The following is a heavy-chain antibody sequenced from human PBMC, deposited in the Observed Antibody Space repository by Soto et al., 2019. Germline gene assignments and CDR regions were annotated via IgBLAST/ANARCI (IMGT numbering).Heavy chain of an antibody. Sequence: GGSPRLSCAASGFTFISSWMTWVRQAPGKGLAWVANIKEDGSEKYYVDSVKGRFTISRDNTNESLYLQMNSLRAEDTAVYYCARDPAPVGYRGLDVWGQGTTVTVSS. J-gene: IGHJ6*02. CDR3: ARDPAPVGYRGLDV. V-gene: IGHV3-7*01. CDR1: GFTFISSW. CDR2: IKEDGSEK. D-gene: IGHD5-12*01.